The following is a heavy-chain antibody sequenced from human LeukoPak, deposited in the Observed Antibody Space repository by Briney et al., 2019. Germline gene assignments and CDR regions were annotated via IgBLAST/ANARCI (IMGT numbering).Heavy chain of an antibody. Sequence: GEALEISRNGSGYSLTSYWIGLVRQVPGKGLEWIGIIYPGDYDTRYGPSFQGQVTISADKSISTAYLQWSSLKASDTAMYFCARHGKRGSSLSLFDPWGQGTLVTVSS. J-gene: IGHJ5*02. CDR2: IYPGDYDT. CDR3: ARHGKRGSSLSLFDP. CDR1: GYSLTSYW. D-gene: IGHD6-6*01. V-gene: IGHV5-51*01.